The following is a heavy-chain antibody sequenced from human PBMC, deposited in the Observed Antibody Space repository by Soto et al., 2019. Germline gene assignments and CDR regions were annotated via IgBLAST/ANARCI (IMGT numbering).Heavy chain of an antibody. J-gene: IGHJ5*02. CDR1: GGTFGSDA. D-gene: IGHD3-22*01. V-gene: IGHV1-69*06. CDR3: ARDRTDSGYYTNWLDP. Sequence: SVKVSCNASGGTFGSDAITWVRQAPGQGLEWVGRIIPIFGTTNYAQNLQGRVTISADKSTLTSYMELHSLTSDDTALYYCARDRTDSGYYTNWLDPWGQGTQVPVSS. CDR2: IIPIFGTT.